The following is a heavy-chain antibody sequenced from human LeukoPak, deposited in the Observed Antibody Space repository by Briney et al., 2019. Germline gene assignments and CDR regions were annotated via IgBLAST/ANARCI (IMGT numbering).Heavy chain of an antibody. CDR3: ARDSIVGAT. V-gene: IGHV4-34*01. Sequence: SETLSLTCAVYGGSFSGYYWSWIRQPPGKGLEWIGEINHSGSTNYNPSLKSRVTISVDTSKNQFSLKLSSVTAADTAVYYCARDSIVGATWGQGTLVTVSS. D-gene: IGHD1-26*01. CDR1: GGSFSGYY. J-gene: IGHJ4*02. CDR2: INHSGST.